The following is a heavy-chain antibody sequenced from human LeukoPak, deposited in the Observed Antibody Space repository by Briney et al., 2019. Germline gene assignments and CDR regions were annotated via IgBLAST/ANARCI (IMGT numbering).Heavy chain of an antibody. CDR1: VFTLSTYN. CDR2: ITSSSRYT. J-gene: IGHJ6*03. D-gene: IGHD2-2*01. Sequence: PGGSLRLSCAASVFTLSTYNMNWVRQAPGKGLEWVSSITSSSRYTFYADSVKGRFTISRDNSKNTMYLQMNSLNAEDTAVYYCAKDEVVPGYYYTDVWGRGTTVTISS. CDR3: AKDEVVPGYYYTDV. V-gene: IGHV3-21*01.